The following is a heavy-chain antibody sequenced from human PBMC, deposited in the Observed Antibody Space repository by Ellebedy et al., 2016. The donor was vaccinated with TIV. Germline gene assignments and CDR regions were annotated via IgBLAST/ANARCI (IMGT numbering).Heavy chain of an antibody. CDR1: RYSFTTYW. CDR2: IDPSDSYT. V-gene: IGHV5-10-1*01. J-gene: IGHJ5*02. Sequence: KVSCKGSRYSFTTYWISWVRQMPGKGLEWMGRIDPSDSYTNYSPSFQGHVTISADKSISTAYLQWSSLKASDTAMYYCARHRAEQWPSSVPWGQGTLVTVSS. D-gene: IGHD6-19*01. CDR3: ARHRAEQWPSSVP.